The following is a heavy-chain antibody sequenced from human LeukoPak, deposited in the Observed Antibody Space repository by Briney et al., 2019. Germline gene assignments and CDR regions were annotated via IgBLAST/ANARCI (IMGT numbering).Heavy chain of an antibody. D-gene: IGHD3-22*01. J-gene: IGHJ4*02. CDR3: ARVPLYYDSSALDY. V-gene: IGHV4-34*01. CDR1: GGSFSGYY. CDR2: INNSGST. Sequence: SESLSLTCAVYGGSFSGYYWSWIRQPPGKGLEWIGEINNSGSTNYNPSFKSRVPISVDTSKNQLSLKLSSVTAADTAVYYCARVPLYYDSSALDYWGQGTLVTVSS.